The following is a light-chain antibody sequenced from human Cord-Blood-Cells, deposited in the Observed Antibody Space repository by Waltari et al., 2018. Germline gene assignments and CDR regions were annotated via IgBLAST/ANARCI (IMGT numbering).Light chain of an antibody. V-gene: IGKV1-39*01. Sequence: DIHMTKSPSSPSASVVDSVTITCRASQSISSYLNWYQQKPGKAPKLLFYAASSLQSGVPSRLSGRESRKDFTLPISSRQPEDFATYYGQQSYSTPCTFGQGTRLAI. CDR2: AAS. CDR3: QQSYSTPCT. CDR1: QSISSY. J-gene: IGKJ5*01.